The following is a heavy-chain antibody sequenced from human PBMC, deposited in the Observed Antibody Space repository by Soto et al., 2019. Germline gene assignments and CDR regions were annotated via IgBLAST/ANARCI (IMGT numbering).Heavy chain of an antibody. J-gene: IGHJ6*02. V-gene: IGHV6-1*01. Sequence: PSQTLSLTCAISGDSVSSNSAAWNWIRQSPSRGLEWLRRTYYRSKWYNDYAVSVKSRITINPDTSKNQFSLQLNSVTPEDTAVYYCARGLYGSGSYYPPSPYYYGMDVWGQGTTVTVSS. CDR2: TYYRSKWYN. D-gene: IGHD3-10*01. CDR1: GDSVSSNSAA. CDR3: ARGLYGSGSYYPPSPYYYGMDV.